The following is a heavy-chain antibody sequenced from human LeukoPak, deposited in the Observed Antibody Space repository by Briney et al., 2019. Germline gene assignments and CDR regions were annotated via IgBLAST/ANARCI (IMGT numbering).Heavy chain of an antibody. CDR1: GASVSTNNW. V-gene: IGHV4-4*02. D-gene: IGHD6-19*01. CDR2: VYHSGLT. J-gene: IGHJ4*02. CDR3: ARHFRIAVAGGNFDY. Sequence: SETLSLTCVVSGASVSTNNWWTWVRQAPGKGLEWIGEVYHSGLTNYSPSLKSRVTISVDTSKNQFSLKLSSVTAADTAVYYCARHFRIAVAGGNFDYWGQGTLVTVSS.